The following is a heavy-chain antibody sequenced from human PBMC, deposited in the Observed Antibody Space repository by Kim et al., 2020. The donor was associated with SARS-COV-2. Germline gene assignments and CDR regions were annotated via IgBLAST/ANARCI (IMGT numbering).Heavy chain of an antibody. V-gene: IGHV4-59*08. Sequence: SETLSLTCTVSGGSISSYYWSWIRQPPGKGLEWIGYIYYSGSTNYNPSLKSRVTISVDTSKNQFSLKLSSVTAADTAVYYCARSGILGRRTSFDYWGQGTLVTVSS. CDR3: ARSGILGRRTSFDY. CDR2: IYYSGST. J-gene: IGHJ4*02. D-gene: IGHD3-16*01. CDR1: GGSISSYY.